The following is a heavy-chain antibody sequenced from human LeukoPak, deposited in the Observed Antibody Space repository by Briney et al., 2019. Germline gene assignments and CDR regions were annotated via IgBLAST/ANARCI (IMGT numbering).Heavy chain of an antibody. Sequence: PGGSLRLSCTASGFTFGDYAMSWFRQAPGKGLEWVGFIRSKAYGGTTEYAASVKGRFTISRDDSKSIAYLQMNSLKTEDTAVYYCTRDHLPSSVYQLLFRGYYYGMDVWGQGTTVTVSS. CDR3: TRDHLPSSVYQLLFRGYYYGMDV. CDR2: IRSKAYGGTT. J-gene: IGHJ6*02. D-gene: IGHD2-2*01. V-gene: IGHV3-49*03. CDR1: GFTFGDYA.